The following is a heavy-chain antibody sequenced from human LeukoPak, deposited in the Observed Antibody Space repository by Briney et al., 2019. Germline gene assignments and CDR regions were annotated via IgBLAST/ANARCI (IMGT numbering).Heavy chain of an antibody. CDR2: ISSSVRSI. V-gene: IGHV3-48*03. Sequence: GGSLRLSCAASGFTFSRYEMSWVRQAPGEGLEWVSYISSSVRSIYYADCVKGRFTLVRDTGMRSLYLQIKRQRAKDTSITDCARDEAMVATIPSFSDYWGQGTLVTVYS. J-gene: IGHJ4*02. D-gene: IGHD5-12*01. CDR3: ARDEAMVATIPSFSDY. CDR1: GFTFSRYE.